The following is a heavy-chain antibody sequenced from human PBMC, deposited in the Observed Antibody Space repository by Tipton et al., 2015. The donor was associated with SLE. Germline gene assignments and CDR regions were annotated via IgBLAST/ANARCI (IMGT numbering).Heavy chain of an antibody. Sequence: TLSLTCTVSGDSLSSGGYYWSWLRHHPGKGLEWIGYIFNSGSTYGGNAYYNPSPESRLTISIDTSKNQFSLRLRSVTAADTAVYYCARGRYSYAPYQYYYMDVWGRGTTVTVSS. D-gene: IGHD5-18*01. CDR2: IFNSGST. J-gene: IGHJ6*03. CDR3: ARGRYSYAPYQYYYMDV. V-gene: IGHV4-31*03. CDR1: GDSLSSGGYY.